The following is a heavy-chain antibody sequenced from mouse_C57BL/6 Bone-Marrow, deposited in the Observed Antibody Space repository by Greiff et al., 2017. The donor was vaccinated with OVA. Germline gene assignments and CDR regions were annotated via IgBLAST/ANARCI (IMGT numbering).Heavy chain of an antibody. CDR2: IYPGSGST. Sequence: VQLRQPGAELVKPGASVKMSCKASGYTFTSYWITWVKQRPGQGLEWIGDIYPGSGSTNYNEKFKSKATLTVDTSSSTAYMQLSSLTSEDSAVYYCARQGYGSLYAMDYWGQGTSVTVSS. J-gene: IGHJ4*01. D-gene: IGHD1-1*01. CDR3: ARQGYGSLYAMDY. CDR1: GYTFTSYW. V-gene: IGHV1-55*01.